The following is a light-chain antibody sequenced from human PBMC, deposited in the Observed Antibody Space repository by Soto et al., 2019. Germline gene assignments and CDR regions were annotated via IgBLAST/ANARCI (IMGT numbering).Light chain of an antibody. V-gene: IGKV3-11*01. Sequence: EIVLTQSPATLYLSPGERATLSCRASQSVSSSLAWYQQNPGQAHRLLIYDASNRAADIAARFSGSESGTDYAHIISSLESEAFEVYYCQPREHWPTLGGVTKVEIK. J-gene: IGKJ4*01. CDR2: DAS. CDR3: QPREHWPT. CDR1: QSVSSS.